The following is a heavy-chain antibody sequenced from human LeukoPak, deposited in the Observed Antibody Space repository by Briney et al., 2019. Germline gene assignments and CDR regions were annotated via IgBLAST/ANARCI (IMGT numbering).Heavy chain of an antibody. Sequence: HWASVKVSCKASGYTFTGYYMHWVRQAPGQGLEWMGWINPNSGGTNYAQKFQGRVTMTRDTSISTAYMELSRLRSDDTAVYYCARALTTTVVTPAYWGQGTLVTVSS. CDR3: ARALTTTVVTPAY. V-gene: IGHV1-2*02. CDR1: GYTFTGYY. CDR2: INPNSGGT. D-gene: IGHD4-23*01. J-gene: IGHJ4*02.